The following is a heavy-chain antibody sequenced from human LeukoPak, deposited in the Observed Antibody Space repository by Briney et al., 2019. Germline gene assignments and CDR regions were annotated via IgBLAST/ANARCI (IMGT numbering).Heavy chain of an antibody. D-gene: IGHD2-21*02. CDR1: GYSFTSHW. V-gene: IGHV5-51*01. J-gene: IGHJ4*02. CDR3: ARRGYWGGDCYNFDY. CDR2: IYPGDSDT. Sequence: GESLKISCKGSGYSFTSHWIGWLRQMPGKGLEWMGIIYPGDSDTRYSPSFQGQVTISADKSISTAYLQWSSLKASDTAMYYCARRGYWGGDCYNFDYWGQGTLVTVPS.